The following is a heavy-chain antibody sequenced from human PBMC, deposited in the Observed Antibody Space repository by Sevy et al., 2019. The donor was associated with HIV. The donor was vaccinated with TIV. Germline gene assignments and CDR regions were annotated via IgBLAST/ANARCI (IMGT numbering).Heavy chain of an antibody. J-gene: IGHJ4*02. CDR2: IYHSGST. CDR3: ARVGGLNYEFWSGYPTIDY. Sequence: SETLSLTCTVSGYSISSGYYWGWIRQPPGKGLEWIGSIYHSGSTYYNPSLKSRVTISVDTSKNQFSLKLSSVTAADTAVYYCARVGGLNYEFWSGYPTIDYWGQGTLVTVSS. V-gene: IGHV4-38-2*02. CDR1: GYSISSGYY. D-gene: IGHD3-3*01.